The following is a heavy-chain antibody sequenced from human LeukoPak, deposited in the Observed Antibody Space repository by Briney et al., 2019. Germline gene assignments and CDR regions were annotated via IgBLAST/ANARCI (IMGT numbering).Heavy chain of an antibody. CDR3: ARLWGGVTTFDY. CDR1: GFTFSSYG. V-gene: IGHV3-30*02. Sequence: QTGGSLRLSCAASGFTFSSYGMHWVRQAPGKGLEWVAFIRYDGSNKYYADSVKGRFTISRDNSKNTLYLQMNSLRAEDTAVYYCARLWGGVTTFDYWGQGALVTVSS. J-gene: IGHJ4*02. D-gene: IGHD4/OR15-4a*01. CDR2: IRYDGSNK.